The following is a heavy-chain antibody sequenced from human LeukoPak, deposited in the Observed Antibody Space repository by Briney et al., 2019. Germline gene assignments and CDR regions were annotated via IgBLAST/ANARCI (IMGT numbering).Heavy chain of an antibody. CDR3: ARIATPGGYFDY. Sequence: SETLSLTCAVSGGSVSSSNWWSWVRQPPGKGLEWIGEIYRSGSTNYNPSLKSRVTISVDKSKNQFSLKLSSVTAADTAVYYCARIATPGGYFDYWGQGTLVTVSS. J-gene: IGHJ4*02. D-gene: IGHD1-26*01. V-gene: IGHV4-4*02. CDR2: IYRSGST. CDR1: GGSVSSSNW.